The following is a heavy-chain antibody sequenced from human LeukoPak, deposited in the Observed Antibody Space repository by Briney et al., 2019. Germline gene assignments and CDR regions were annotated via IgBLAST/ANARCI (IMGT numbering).Heavy chain of an antibody. D-gene: IGHD2-15*01. Sequence: ASVKVSCKASGYTLTGSYIHWVRQAPGQGLEWMGWINPNSGGTSSAQKFQGRVTMTRDTSVSTAYMGLSRLRSDDTALYYCARETGYCSGGRCYFIYWGQGTLVTVSS. J-gene: IGHJ4*02. CDR2: INPNSGGT. V-gene: IGHV1-2*02. CDR1: GYTLTGSY. CDR3: ARETGYCSGGRCYFIY.